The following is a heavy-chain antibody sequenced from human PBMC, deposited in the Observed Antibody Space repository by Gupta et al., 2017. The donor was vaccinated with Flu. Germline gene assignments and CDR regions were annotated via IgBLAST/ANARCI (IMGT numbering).Heavy chain of an antibody. CDR3: AQGPLYDSSGYYYYYYGMDV. D-gene: IGHD3-22*01. V-gene: IGHV3-33*06. CDR1: GFTFSSYG. Sequence: QVQLVESGGGVVQPGRSLSLSCAASGFTFSSYGMPWVRQAPGKGREWVAVIWDDGSNKYYAESVKGRFTISRDNSKNTLYLQMNSLRAEDTAVYYCAQGPLYDSSGYYYYYYGMDVWGQGTTVTVSS. CDR2: IWDDGSNK. J-gene: IGHJ6*02.